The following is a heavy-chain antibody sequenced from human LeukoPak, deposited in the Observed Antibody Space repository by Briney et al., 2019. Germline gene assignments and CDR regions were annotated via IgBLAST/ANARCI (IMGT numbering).Heavy chain of an antibody. CDR3: GGAGSFGVFIMGDDGFYC. CDR2: IYYSGST. J-gene: IGHJ3*01. D-gene: IGHD3-3*01. V-gene: IGHV4-31*03. CDR1: GGSISSGGYY. Sequence: PSQTLSLTCTVSGGSISSGGYYWSWSRQHPGKGLEWIGYIYYSGSTYYNPSLKSRLTISVDTSKNQFSLKLISVTASDTAVYYCGGAGSFGVFIMGDDGFYCWGQGTMVTVSS.